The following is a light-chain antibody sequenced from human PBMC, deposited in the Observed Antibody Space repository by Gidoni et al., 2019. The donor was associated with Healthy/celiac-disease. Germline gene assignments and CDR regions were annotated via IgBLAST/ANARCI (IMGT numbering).Light chain of an antibody. CDR3: QQYNNWWT. CDR2: GAS. Sequence: EIVMTQSPATLSVSPGERATLSSRASQSVSINLAWYQQKPGQAPRLLIYGASTRATGIPSRFSGSGSGTEFTLTISSLQSEDFAVYYCQQYNNWWTFGQXTKVEIK. J-gene: IGKJ1*01. CDR1: QSVSIN. V-gene: IGKV3-15*01.